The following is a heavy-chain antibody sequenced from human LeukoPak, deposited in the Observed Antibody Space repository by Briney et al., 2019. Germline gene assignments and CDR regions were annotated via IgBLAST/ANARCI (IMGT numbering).Heavy chain of an antibody. CDR2: MYDSGST. V-gene: IGHV4-59*08. CDR3: ARSRLWFGELFNYYMDV. D-gene: IGHD3-10*01. CDR1: GGSISSYY. J-gene: IGHJ6*03. Sequence: SETLSLTCTVSGGSISSYYWSWIRQPPGKGLEWVGYMYDSGSTNYNPSLKSRATISVDTSKKQFSLKLSSVTAADTAVYYCARSRLWFGELFNYYMDVWGKGTTVTVSS.